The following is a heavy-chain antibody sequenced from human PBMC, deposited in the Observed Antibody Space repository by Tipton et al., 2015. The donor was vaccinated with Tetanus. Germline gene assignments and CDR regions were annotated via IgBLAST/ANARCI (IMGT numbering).Heavy chain of an antibody. CDR2: ISSSGSTI. CDR3: AREALIYYGSGSYSPSFDY. J-gene: IGHJ4*02. D-gene: IGHD3-10*01. Sequence: LSLTCAASGFTFSDYYMSWIRQAPGKGLEWVSYISSSGSTIYYADSVKGRFTISRDNAKNSLYLQMNSLRAEDTAVYYCAREALIYYGSGSYSPSFDYWGQGTLVTVSS. CDR1: GFTFSDYY. V-gene: IGHV3-11*01.